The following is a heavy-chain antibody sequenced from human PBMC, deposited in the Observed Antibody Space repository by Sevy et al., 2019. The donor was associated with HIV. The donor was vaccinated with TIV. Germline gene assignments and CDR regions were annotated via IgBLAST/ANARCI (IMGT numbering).Heavy chain of an antibody. Sequence: GGSLRLSCAASGFTFSSYWMSWVRQAPGKGLEWVANIKQDGSEKYYVDSVKGRFTISRDNAKNSLYLQMNSLRAEDTGVYYCARDVFYGSGSYYNEAHRKEGDYWGQGTLVTVSS. D-gene: IGHD3-10*01. V-gene: IGHV3-7*03. CDR1: GFTFSSYW. CDR2: IKQDGSEK. J-gene: IGHJ4*02. CDR3: ARDVFYGSGSYYNEAHRKEGDY.